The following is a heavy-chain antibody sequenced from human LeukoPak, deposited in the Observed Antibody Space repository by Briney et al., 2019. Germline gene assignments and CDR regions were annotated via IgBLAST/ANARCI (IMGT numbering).Heavy chain of an antibody. Sequence: PGGSLRLSCAASGFTFSSYWMSWVRQAPGKGLEWVANIKQDGSGKYYVDSVKGRFTISRDNAKNSLYLQMNSLRAEDTAVYYCARDHSEGGGYYYYYYYMDVWGKGTTVTVSS. CDR3: ARDHSEGGGYYYYYYYMDV. V-gene: IGHV3-7*01. CDR2: IKQDGSGK. D-gene: IGHD1-26*01. J-gene: IGHJ6*03. CDR1: GFTFSSYW.